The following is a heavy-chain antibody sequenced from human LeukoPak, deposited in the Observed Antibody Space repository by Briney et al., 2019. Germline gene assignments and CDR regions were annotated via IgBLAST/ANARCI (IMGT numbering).Heavy chain of an antibody. CDR1: GFTFSSYA. CDR2: ISDSGGST. D-gene: IGHD5-18*01. J-gene: IGHJ4*02. V-gene: IGHV3-23*01. CDR3: ALSRGAYNYGPFDY. Sequence: GGSLRLSCAASGFTFSSYAMSWVRQAPGKGLEWVSGISDSGGSTYYADSVKGRFTISRDNSKDTLYLQMNSLRAEDTAVYYCALSRGAYNYGPFDYWGQGTLVTVSS.